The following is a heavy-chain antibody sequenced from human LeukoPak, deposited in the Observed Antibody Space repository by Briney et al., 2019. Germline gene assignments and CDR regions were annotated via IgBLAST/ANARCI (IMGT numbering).Heavy chain of an antibody. CDR3: ARGLPKIDSGDYGGTWFDP. Sequence: SETLSLTCTVSGGSISSSSYYWGWIRQPPGKGLEWIGSIYYSGSTYYNPSLKSRVTISVDTSKNQFSLKLSSVTAADTAVYYCARGLPKIDSGDYGGTWFDPWGQGTLVTVSS. J-gene: IGHJ5*02. CDR2: IYYSGST. V-gene: IGHV4-39*01. CDR1: GGSISSSSYY. D-gene: IGHD4-17*01.